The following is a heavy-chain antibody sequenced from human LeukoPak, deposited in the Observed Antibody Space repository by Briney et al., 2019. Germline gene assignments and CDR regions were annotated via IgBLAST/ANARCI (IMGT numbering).Heavy chain of an antibody. CDR1: GFTLRSFV. CDR2: ISYEDGTNK. Sequence: PGRSLRLSCAASGFTLRSFVMHWVRQAPGKGLEWVAAISYEDGTNKYYADSVKGRFTISRDNSKTTLFLQMNSLRAEDTAVYYCARGIGYSGYDFFDYWGQGTLVTVSS. CDR3: ARGIGYSGYDFFDY. D-gene: IGHD5-12*01. J-gene: IGHJ4*02. V-gene: IGHV3-30-3*01.